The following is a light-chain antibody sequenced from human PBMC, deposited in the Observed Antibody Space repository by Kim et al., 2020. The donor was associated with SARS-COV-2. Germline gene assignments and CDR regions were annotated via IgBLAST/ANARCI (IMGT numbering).Light chain of an antibody. CDR3: QQYNIYPFT. CDR2: GAS. CDR1: QNITNS. V-gene: IGKV1-16*01. Sequence: ASVGDRVTITCRASQNITNSLAWFQQKPGQPPKSLIYGASSLQSGVPSRFSGSGSGTDFPLTISSLQPEDFATYYCQQYNIYPFTFGPGTKVDIK. J-gene: IGKJ3*01.